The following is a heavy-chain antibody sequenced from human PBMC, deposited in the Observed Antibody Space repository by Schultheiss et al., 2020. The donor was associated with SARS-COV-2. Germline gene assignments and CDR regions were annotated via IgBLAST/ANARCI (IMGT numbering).Heavy chain of an antibody. CDR2: IRSKANSYAT. Sequence: GESLKISCAASGFTFSSYEMNWVRQASGKGLEWVGRIRSKANSYATAYAASVKGRFTISRDDSKNTAYLQMNSLKTEDTAVYYCTASRIYDFWSGYAFDIWGQGTMVTVSS. CDR3: TASRIYDFWSGYAFDI. J-gene: IGHJ3*02. V-gene: IGHV3-73*01. CDR1: GFTFSSYE. D-gene: IGHD3-3*01.